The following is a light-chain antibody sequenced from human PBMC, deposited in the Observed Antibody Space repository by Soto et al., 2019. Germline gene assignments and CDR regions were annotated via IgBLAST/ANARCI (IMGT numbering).Light chain of an antibody. CDR3: HQYGSSHT. J-gene: IGKJ5*01. CDR1: QSVTRNF. V-gene: IGKV3D-20*01. CDR2: DAS. Sequence: EIVLTQSPATLSLSPGESATLSCGASQSVTRNFLAWYQQRPGLAPRLLIYDASRRATGIPDRFSGSGSGTDFTLTISRLEPEDFAVYYCHQYGSSHTFGQETRLDIK.